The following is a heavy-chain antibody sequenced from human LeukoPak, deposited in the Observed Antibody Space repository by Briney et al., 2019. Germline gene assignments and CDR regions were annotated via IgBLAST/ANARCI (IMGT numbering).Heavy chain of an antibody. CDR2: ISGYSGNT. CDR1: GYSFTNYG. V-gene: IGHV1-18*01. J-gene: IGHJ4*02. Sequence: GASVKVSCKASGYSFTNYGITWVRLAPGHGLEWTGWISGYSGNTNYAQKLQRRVTMTTDTSTSTAYMELRSLRSDDTAVYYCARGGLSSTRKTFFDYWGQGRPATVS. D-gene: IGHD2-2*01. CDR3: ARGGLSSTRKTFFDY.